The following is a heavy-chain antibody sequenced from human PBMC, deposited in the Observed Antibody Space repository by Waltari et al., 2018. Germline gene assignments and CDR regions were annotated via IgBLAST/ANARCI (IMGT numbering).Heavy chain of an antibody. CDR2: IYYSGST. CDR3: ASLYYDSSGYPHHYYMDV. D-gene: IGHD3-22*01. Sequence: QVQLQESGPGLVKPSQTLSLTCPVSGGSISSGGYYWSWIRQPPGQGLEWIGYIYYSGSTYYNPSLKSRVTISVDTSKNQFSLKLSSVTAADTAVYYCASLYYDSSGYPHHYYMDVWGKGTTVTVSS. V-gene: IGHV4-31*03. CDR1: GGSISSGGYY. J-gene: IGHJ6*03.